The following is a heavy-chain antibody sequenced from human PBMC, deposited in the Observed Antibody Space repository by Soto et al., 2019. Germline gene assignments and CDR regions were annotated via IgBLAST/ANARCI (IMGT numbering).Heavy chain of an antibody. D-gene: IGHD4-17*01. CDR3: ARGIMLGTTRFDY. J-gene: IGHJ4*02. Sequence: SLTCTVSGGSISSYYWSWIRQPPGKGLEWIGYIYYSGSTNYNPSLKSRVTISVDTSKNQFSLKLSSVTAADTAVYYCARGIMLGTTRFDYWGQGTLVTVSS. V-gene: IGHV4-59*01. CDR2: IYYSGST. CDR1: GGSISSYY.